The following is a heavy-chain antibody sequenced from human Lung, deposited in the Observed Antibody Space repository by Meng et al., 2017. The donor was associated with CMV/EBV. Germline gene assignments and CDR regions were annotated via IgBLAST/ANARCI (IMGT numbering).Heavy chain of an antibody. V-gene: IGHV1-8*01. CDR3: ATGVADFEY. CDR1: GYTFTSYD. D-gene: IGHD6-19*01. CDR2: MNPNRGTT. J-gene: IGHJ4*02. Sequence: LVLSWPEVMKPGASVNVSCKASGYTFTSYDINWVRQGTGQGLEWMGWMNPNRGTTGYAQKFQGRVTMTRNISKSTAYMDLSSLRSEDTAVYYCATGVADFEYWGQGTLVTVS.